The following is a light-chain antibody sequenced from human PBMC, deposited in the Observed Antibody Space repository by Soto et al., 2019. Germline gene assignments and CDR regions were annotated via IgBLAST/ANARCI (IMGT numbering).Light chain of an antibody. V-gene: IGLV2-8*01. Sequence: QSALTQPPSASGSPGQSVTISCTGTSSDVGGYNYVSWYQQYPGRAPKLLLYAVTKRPSGVPDRFSGSKSGNTASLTVSGLQAEDEADYYCSSYAASNNFYFVFGGGTKVTVL. CDR1: SSDVGGYNY. CDR3: SSYAASNNFYFV. CDR2: AVT. J-gene: IGLJ3*02.